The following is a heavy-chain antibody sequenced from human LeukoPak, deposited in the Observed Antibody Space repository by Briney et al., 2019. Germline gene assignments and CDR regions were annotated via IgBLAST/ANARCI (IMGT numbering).Heavy chain of an antibody. D-gene: IGHD3-22*01. CDR1: GFTFSSYS. J-gene: IGHJ4*02. V-gene: IGHV3-21*01. CDR3: AREYYYDSSGYDLNYFDY. CDR2: ISSSSSYI. Sequence: GGSLRLSCAASGFTFSSYSMNWVRQAPGKGLEWVSSISSSSSYIYYADSVKGRFTISRDNAKNSLYLQMYSLRAEDTAVYYCAREYYYDSSGYDLNYFDYWGQGTLVTVSS.